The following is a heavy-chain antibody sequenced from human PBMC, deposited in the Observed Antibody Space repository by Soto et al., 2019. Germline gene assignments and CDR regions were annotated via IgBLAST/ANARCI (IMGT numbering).Heavy chain of an antibody. D-gene: IGHD1-26*01. J-gene: IGHJ6*04. CDR1: GGSISSSNW. CDR3: GRVGSYYYYYGMDV. V-gene: IGHV4-4*02. Sequence: PSETLSLTCAVSGGSISSSNWWSWVRQPPGKGLEWIGEIYHSGSTNYNPSLKSRVTISVDKSKNQFSLKLSSVTAADTAVYYWGRVGSYYYYYGMDVWGKGTTVTVPS. CDR2: IYHSGST.